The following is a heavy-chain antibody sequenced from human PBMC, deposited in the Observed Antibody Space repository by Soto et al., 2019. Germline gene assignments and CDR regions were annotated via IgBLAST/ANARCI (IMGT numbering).Heavy chain of an antibody. CDR2: ISWNSGSI. D-gene: IGHD3-10*01. CDR1: GFTFDDYA. J-gene: IGHJ4*02. V-gene: IGHV3-9*01. Sequence: GGSLRLSCAASGFTFDDYAMHWVRQAPGKGLEWVSGISWNSGSIGYADSVKGRFTISRDNAKNSLYLQMNSLRAEDTALYYCAKDMKSFKGGNLDYWGQGTLVTVSS. CDR3: AKDMKSFKGGNLDY.